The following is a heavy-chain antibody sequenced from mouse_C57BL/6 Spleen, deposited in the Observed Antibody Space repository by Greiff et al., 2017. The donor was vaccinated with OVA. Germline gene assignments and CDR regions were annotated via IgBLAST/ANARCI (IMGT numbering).Heavy chain of an antibody. V-gene: IGHV1-82*01. D-gene: IGHD3-2*02. CDR2: IYPGDGDT. J-gene: IGHJ3*01. Sequence: QVQLQQSGPELVKPGASVKISCKASGYAFSSSWMNWVKQRPGKGLEWIGRIYPGDGDTNYNGKFKGKATLTADKSSSTAYMQLSSLTSEDSAVYCCAREATGPFAYWGQGTLVTVSA. CDR1: GYAFSSSW. CDR3: AREATGPFAY.